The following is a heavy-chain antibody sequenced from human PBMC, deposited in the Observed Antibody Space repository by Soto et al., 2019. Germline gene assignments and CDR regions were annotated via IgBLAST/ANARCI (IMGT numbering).Heavy chain of an antibody. D-gene: IGHD3-22*01. CDR3: ARPRKKFNYYDSSGYYYFDY. CDR1: GGTFSSYA. Sequence: ASVKVSCKASGGTFSSYAISWVRQAPGQGLEWMGGIIPIFGTANYAQKFQGRVTITADESTSTAYMELSSLRSEDTAVYYCARPRKKFNYYDSSGYYYFDYWGQGTLVTVSS. CDR2: IIPIFGTA. V-gene: IGHV1-69*13. J-gene: IGHJ4*02.